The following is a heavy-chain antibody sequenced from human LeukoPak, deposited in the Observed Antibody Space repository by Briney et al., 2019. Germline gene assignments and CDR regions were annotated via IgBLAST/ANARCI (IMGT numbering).Heavy chain of an antibody. CDR3: ARRIYSSGWYRFDY. CDR2: IYPGDSDT. V-gene: IGHV5-51*01. Sequence: GESLKISCKASGYSFTSYWVGWVRQMPGKGLEWMGIIYPGDSDTRYSPSFQSQVTISADKSISTAYLQWSSLKASDTAMYYCARRIYSSGWYRFDYWGQGTLVTVSS. CDR1: GYSFTSYW. J-gene: IGHJ4*02. D-gene: IGHD6-19*01.